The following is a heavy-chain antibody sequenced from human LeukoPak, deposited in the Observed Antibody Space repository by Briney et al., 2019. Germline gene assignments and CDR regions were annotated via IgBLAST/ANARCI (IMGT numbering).Heavy chain of an antibody. D-gene: IGHD3-3*01. CDR1: GYTFTSYD. J-gene: IGHJ4*02. CDR3: ARGLESRAKHLRY. Sequence: ASVKVSCKASGYTFTSYDINWVRQATGQGLEWMGWMNPNSGNTGYAQKFQGRVTMTRNTSISTAYMELSSLRSEDTAVYFFARGLESRAKHLRYWGQGTLVTVSS. V-gene: IGHV1-8*01. CDR2: MNPNSGNT.